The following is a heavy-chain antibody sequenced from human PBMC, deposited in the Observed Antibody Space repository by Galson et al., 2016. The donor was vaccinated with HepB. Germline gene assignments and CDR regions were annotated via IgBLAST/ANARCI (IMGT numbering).Heavy chain of an antibody. CDR3: ARGPHYHERSGYYWGRFDY. CDR2: IYYSGST. V-gene: IGHV4-61*01. D-gene: IGHD3-22*01. CDR1: GGSVSSGSYY. Sequence: SETLSLTCTVSGGSVSSGSYYWSWIRQPPGKGLEWIGYIYYSGSTNYNPSLKSRVTISVDTSKNQFSLKLSSVTAADTAVYYCARGPHYHERSGYYWGRFDYWGQGPLATVSP. J-gene: IGHJ4*02.